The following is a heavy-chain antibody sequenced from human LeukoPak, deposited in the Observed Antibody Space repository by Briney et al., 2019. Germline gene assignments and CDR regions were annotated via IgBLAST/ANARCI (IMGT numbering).Heavy chain of an antibody. J-gene: IGHJ4*02. V-gene: IGHV1-2*02. CDR3: ARDPTYYLRYGYFDS. CDR2: NPNSGGT. Sequence: NPNSGGTNYAQKFQGRVTMTRDTSISTAYMELSSLRSEDTAVYYCARDPTYYLRYGYFDSWGQGTLVTVSS. D-gene: IGHD1-26*01.